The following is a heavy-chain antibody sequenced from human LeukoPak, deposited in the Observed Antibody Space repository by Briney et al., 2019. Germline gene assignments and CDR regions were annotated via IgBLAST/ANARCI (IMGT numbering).Heavy chain of an antibody. Sequence: ASETLSLTCAVYGGSFTGYYWSWIRQPPGKGLEWIGEINHSGSTNYNPSLKSRVTISVDTSKNQLSLKLSSVTAADTAVYYCASGRTRSAAGRDLKWPFDGWGQGTLVTVSS. CDR1: GGSFTGYY. CDR3: ASGRTRSAAGRDLKWPFDG. D-gene: IGHD6-13*01. J-gene: IGHJ4*02. V-gene: IGHV4-34*01. CDR2: INHSGST.